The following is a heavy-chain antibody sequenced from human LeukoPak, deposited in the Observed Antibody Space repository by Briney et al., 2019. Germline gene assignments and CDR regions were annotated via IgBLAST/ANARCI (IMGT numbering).Heavy chain of an antibody. CDR2: IYPGDSDT. CDR1: GYSFTRNW. Sequence: GESLKISCKGSGYSFTRNWIGWVRQMPGKGLEWMGVIYPGDSDTRYSPSFQGQVTISADKSINTAYLQWSSLKASDTAMYYCARRVVNNRNWYFNLWGRGTLVTVSS. D-gene: IGHD4-23*01. V-gene: IGHV5-51*01. J-gene: IGHJ2*01. CDR3: ARRVVNNRNWYFNL.